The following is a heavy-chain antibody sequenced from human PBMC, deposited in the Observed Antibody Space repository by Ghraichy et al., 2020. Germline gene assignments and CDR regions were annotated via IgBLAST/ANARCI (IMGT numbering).Heavy chain of an antibody. CDR1: GFTFSNYG. J-gene: IGHJ6*02. CDR2: ISYDGDKK. V-gene: IGHV3-30*18. Sequence: LTCEASGFTFSNYGMHWVRQAPGKGLEWVAIISYDGDKKYYADSVKGRFTISRDNSKNTLSLQMNSLGAEDTAVYYCAKDSSGWYASRNYFYYGMDVWGQGTTVTVSS. D-gene: IGHD6-19*01. CDR3: AKDSSGWYASRNYFYYGMDV.